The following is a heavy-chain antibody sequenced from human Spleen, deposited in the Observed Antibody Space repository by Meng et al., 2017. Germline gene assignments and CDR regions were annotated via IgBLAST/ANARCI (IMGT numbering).Heavy chain of an antibody. D-gene: IGHD4-11*01. V-gene: IGHV1-2*06. CDR1: GYTFTDYF. CDR2: MNPESGDT. Sequence: QGLLVTSRVKVKQPGALVKVSFKFAGYTFTDYFRQRVRPAAGQGLEWMGRMNPESGDTNYDQKIQGRVSMTRDTSNSSVYLDLSTLTSADTSIYACACLSASDSSDYWGQGTLVTVSS. CDR3: ACLSASDSSDY. J-gene: IGHJ4*02.